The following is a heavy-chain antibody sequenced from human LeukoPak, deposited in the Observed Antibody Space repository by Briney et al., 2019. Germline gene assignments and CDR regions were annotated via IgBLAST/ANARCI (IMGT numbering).Heavy chain of an antibody. CDR3: AIKAKGDY. CDR1: GFTFSRYW. V-gene: IGHV3-23*01. D-gene: IGHD3-10*01. J-gene: IGHJ4*02. Sequence: GGSLRLSCAASGFTFSRYWMHWVRQAPGKGLEWVSTINNSGGSTYYADSVKGRFTISRDNSKNTLYLQMNSLRAEDTAVYYSAIKAKGDYWGQGTLVTVSS. CDR2: INNSGGST.